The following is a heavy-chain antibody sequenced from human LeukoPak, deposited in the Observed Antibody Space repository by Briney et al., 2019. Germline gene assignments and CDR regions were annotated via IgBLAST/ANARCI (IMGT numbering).Heavy chain of an antibody. CDR1: GGSISNYY. D-gene: IGHD2-15*01. J-gene: IGHJ3*02. CDR3: ARSPGGGFDI. V-gene: IGHV4-59*01. CDR2: IYYSGTT. Sequence: SETLSLTCTVSGGSISNYYGGWIRQTPGKGLELIGNIYYSGTTNYNPSLKSRVSISVDTSKKQFSLKLSSVTAADTAVYYCARSPGGGFDIWGQGTMVTVSS.